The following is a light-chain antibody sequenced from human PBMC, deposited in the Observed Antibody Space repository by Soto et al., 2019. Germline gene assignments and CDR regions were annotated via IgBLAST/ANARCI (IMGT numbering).Light chain of an antibody. CDR2: EDT. V-gene: IGLV2-23*02. J-gene: IGLJ2*01. CDR3: CSYAGSSSFVA. CDR1: SNDVGRYFL. Sequence: QSVLTQPDSVSGSPGQSVTISCTGTSNDVGRYFLVSRYQQHPVKAPKLIIFEDTKRPSGVSSRFSGSKSGNTASLTISGLQNEDEADYFWCSYAGSSSFVAIGGGTKVTV.